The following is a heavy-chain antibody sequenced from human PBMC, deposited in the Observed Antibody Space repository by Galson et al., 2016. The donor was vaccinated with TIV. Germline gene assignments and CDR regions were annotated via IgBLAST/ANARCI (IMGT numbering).Heavy chain of an antibody. CDR1: GLTFNDYY. J-gene: IGHJ6*02. CDR2: ISGSGNGI. D-gene: IGHD5-12*01. Sequence: SLRLSCAASGLTFNDYYMTWIRQAPGKGLEWISHISGSGNGIYYADSVKGRFIISRDNAKNSLSLQMNSLRAEDSAVYYCVRPGYSGYASDDAMDVWGQGTTVTVSS. V-gene: IGHV3-11*01. CDR3: VRPGYSGYASDDAMDV.